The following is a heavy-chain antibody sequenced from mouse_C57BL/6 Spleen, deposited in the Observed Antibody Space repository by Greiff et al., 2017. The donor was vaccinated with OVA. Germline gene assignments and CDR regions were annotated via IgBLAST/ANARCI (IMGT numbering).Heavy chain of an antibody. D-gene: IGHD2-5*01. CDR1: GYTFTSYW. V-gene: IGHV1-64*01. CDR3: ARDSNDYAMDY. J-gene: IGHJ4*01. Sequence: QVQLQQPGAELVKPGASVKLSCKASGYTFTSYWMHWVKQRPGQGLEWIGMIHPNSGSTNYNEKFKTKATLTVDESSSTAYMQLSSLTSEDSAVYYCARDSNDYAMDYWGQGTSVTVSS. CDR2: IHPNSGST.